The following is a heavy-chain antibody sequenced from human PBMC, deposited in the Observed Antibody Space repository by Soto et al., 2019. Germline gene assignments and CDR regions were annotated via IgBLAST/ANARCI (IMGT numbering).Heavy chain of an antibody. Sequence: GESLKISCAASGFTFSSYAMSWVRQAPGKGLEWVSAISGSGGSTYYADSVKGRFTISRDNSKNTLYLQMNSLRAEDTAVYYCAKRPSGGYGVVIMGNWFDPWGQGTLVTVSS. CDR3: AKRPSGGYGVVIMGNWFDP. CDR2: ISGSGGST. V-gene: IGHV3-23*01. CDR1: GFTFSSYA. J-gene: IGHJ5*02. D-gene: IGHD3-3*01.